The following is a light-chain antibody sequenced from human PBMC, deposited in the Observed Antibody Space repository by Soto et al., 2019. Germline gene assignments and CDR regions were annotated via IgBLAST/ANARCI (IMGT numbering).Light chain of an antibody. CDR1: QSVLYSSNNKNY. CDR3: QQYYSTPYT. V-gene: IGKV4-1*01. CDR2: WAS. J-gene: IGKJ2*01. Sequence: DIVMTQFPDSLAMSLGERATINCKSSQSVLYSSNNKNYLAWYQQKPGQPPKLLIYWASTRKSGVPDRFSGSGSGTDFTLTISSLQAEDGAGYYCQQYYSTPYTFGQGTKLEIK.